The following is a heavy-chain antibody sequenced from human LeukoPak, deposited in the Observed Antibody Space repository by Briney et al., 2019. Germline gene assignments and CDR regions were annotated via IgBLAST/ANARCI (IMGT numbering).Heavy chain of an antibody. J-gene: IGHJ4*02. V-gene: IGHV1-46*01. CDR1: GYTFTSYY. D-gene: IGHD3-9*01. CDR3: ARDLGSDILTGYKKYYFDY. Sequence: ASVKVSCKASGYTFTSYYVHRVRQAPGQGLEWMGIINPSGGYTGYAQKFQGRVTMTRDTSTSTVYMELSSLRSEDTAVYYCARDLGSDILTGYKKYYFDYWGQGTLVTVSS. CDR2: INPSGGYT.